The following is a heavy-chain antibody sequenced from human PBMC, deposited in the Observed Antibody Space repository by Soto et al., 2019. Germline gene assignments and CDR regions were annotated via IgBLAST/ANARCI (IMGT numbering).Heavy chain of an antibody. D-gene: IGHD2-15*01. CDR3: AIGGPKGDIVVVVAATRPNYYYYMDV. J-gene: IGHJ6*03. V-gene: IGHV1-8*01. CDR2: MNPLIGET. Sequence: ASVKVSCKASGYTFVNYEINWVRQATGQGLEWLGWMNPLIGETYYAQNFQGRVTITADKSTSTAYMELNSLRSEDTAVYYCAIGGPKGDIVVVVAATRPNYYYYMDVWGKGTTVTVSS. CDR1: GYTFVNYE.